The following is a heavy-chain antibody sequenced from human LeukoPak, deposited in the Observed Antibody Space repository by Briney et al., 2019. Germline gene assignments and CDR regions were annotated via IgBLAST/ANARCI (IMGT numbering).Heavy chain of an antibody. D-gene: IGHD2-15*01. CDR1: GFTFGDYA. CDR2: MRSKAFGGTT. Sequence: GGSLRLSCAASGFTFGDYAMSWVRQAPGKGLEWVAFMRSKAFGGTTEYAASVQGRFTISRDDSKSIAYLQMNGLKTEDTGVYYCTRSGYCSGDGCYSIYMDVWGKGTTVTISS. J-gene: IGHJ6*04. V-gene: IGHV3-49*04. CDR3: TRSGYCSGDGCYSIYMDV.